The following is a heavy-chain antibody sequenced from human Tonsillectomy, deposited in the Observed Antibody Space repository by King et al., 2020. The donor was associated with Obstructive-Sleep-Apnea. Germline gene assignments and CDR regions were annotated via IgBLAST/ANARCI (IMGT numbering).Heavy chain of an antibody. D-gene: IGHD3-10*01. Sequence: VQLVESGGGLVQPGGSLRLSCAASGFTFSSYAMSWVRQAPGKGLEWVSAISGSGGSTYNADSVKGRFTISRDNSKNTLYLQMNSLRAEDTAVYYCAKPPPMVRGDPSEYFQHWGQGTLVTVSS. J-gene: IGHJ1*01. CDR2: ISGSGGST. CDR3: AKPPPMVRGDPSEYFQH. CDR1: GFTFSSYA. V-gene: IGHV3-23*04.